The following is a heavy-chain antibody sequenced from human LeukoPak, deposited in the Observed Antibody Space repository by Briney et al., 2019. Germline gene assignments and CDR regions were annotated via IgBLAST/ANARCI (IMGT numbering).Heavy chain of an antibody. V-gene: IGHV4-4*07. CDR2: IYTSGST. J-gene: IGHJ5*02. Sequence: SETLSLTCTVSGGSFSSYYWSWIQQPAGKGLEWIGRIYTSGSTNYNPSLKSRVTMSVDTSKNQFSLKLSSVTAADTAVYYCASQRGMRLEPGGIWFDPWGQGTLVTVSS. D-gene: IGHD1-1*01. CDR3: ASQRGMRLEPGGIWFDP. CDR1: GGSFSSYY.